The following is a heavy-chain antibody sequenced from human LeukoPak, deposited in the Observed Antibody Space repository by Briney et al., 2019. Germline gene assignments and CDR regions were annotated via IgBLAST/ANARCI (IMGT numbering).Heavy chain of an antibody. D-gene: IGHD6-19*01. J-gene: IGHJ4*02. CDR3: ASSGWYAGGIPYFDY. CDR1: GYTFTSYY. V-gene: IGHV1-2*02. CDR2: INPNSGGT. Sequence: ASVKVSCKASGYTFTSYYMHWVRQAPGQGLEWMGWINPNSGGTNYAQKFQGRVTMTRDTSISTAYMELSRLRSDDTAVYYCASSGWYAGGIPYFDYWGQGTLVTVSS.